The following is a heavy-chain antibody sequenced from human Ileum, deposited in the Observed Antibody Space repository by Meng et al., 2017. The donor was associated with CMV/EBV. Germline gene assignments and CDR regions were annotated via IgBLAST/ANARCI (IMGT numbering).Heavy chain of an antibody. CDR2: INPNSGGT. CDR1: GSTFTGYY. V-gene: IGHV1-2*02. J-gene: IGHJ5*02. CDR3: ARDGAAGIRNWFDP. Sequence: KASGSTFTGYYMHWVRQAPGQGLEWMGWINPNSGGTDSAQKFQGRVTMTRDTSISTAYMELSRLRSDDTAVYYCARDGAAGIRNWFDPWGQGTLVTVSS. D-gene: IGHD6-13*01.